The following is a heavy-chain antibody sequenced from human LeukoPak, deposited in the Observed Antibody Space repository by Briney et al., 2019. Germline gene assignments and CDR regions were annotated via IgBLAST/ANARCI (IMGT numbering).Heavy chain of an antibody. V-gene: IGHV3-53*01. D-gene: IGHD6-13*01. CDR3: ARDLVAAAGLYYYYYMDV. J-gene: IGHJ6*03. Sequence: GGSLRLSCAASGFTVSSNYMSWVRQAPGKGLEWVSVIYSGGSTYYADSVKGRFTISRDNAKNSLYLQMNSLRAEDTAVYYCARDLVAAAGLYYYYYMDVWGKGTTVTVSS. CDR2: IYSGGST. CDR1: GFTVSSNY.